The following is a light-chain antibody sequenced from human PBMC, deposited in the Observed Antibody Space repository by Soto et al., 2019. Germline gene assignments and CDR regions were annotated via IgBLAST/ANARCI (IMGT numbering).Light chain of an antibody. Sequence: DIQMTQSPSTLSASVGDRVTSTCRASQSISSWLAWYQQKPGKAPKLLIYDASSLESGVPSRFSGSGSGTEFTLTISSLQPDDFATYYCQQYNSYQATFGQGTKVEIK. CDR2: DAS. V-gene: IGKV1-5*01. J-gene: IGKJ1*01. CDR3: QQYNSYQAT. CDR1: QSISSW.